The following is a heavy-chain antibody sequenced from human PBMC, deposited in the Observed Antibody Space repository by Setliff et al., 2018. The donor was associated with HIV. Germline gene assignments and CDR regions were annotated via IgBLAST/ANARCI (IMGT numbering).Heavy chain of an antibody. Sequence: GGSLRLSCAGSGFTFSDAWITWVRQAPGKGLEWLGRIKSKIDGGATDYVAPVKGRFTISRDDSKNTLYLRMNSLETEDTAVYYCTTDRVGGRTTWYRIGAFEIWGQGTMVTVSS. D-gene: IGHD1-26*01. J-gene: IGHJ3*02. CDR3: TTDRVGGRTTWYRIGAFEI. CDR2: IKSKIDGGAT. V-gene: IGHV3-15*01. CDR1: GFTFSDAW.